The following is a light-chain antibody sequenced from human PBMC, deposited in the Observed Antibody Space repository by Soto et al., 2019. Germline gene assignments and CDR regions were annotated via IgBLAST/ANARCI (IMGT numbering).Light chain of an antibody. J-gene: IGLJ3*02. V-gene: IGLV2-14*01. CDR1: SSDIGGYKY. CDR3: TSYSRYRVLV. CDR2: EVS. Sequence: QSVLTQPASVSGSLGQWITISCTGTSSDIGGYKYVSWYQQHPGKAPKLIIFEVSNRPSGVSDRFSGSNSGNTASLTISGLQAEDEADYYCTSYSRYRVLVFGGGTKVTVL.